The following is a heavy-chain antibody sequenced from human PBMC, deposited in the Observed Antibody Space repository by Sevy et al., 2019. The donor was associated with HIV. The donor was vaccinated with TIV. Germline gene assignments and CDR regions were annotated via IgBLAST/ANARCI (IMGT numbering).Heavy chain of an antibody. V-gene: IGHV3-7*03. Sequence: GGSLRLSCAASGFTFSNFWMSWVRQAPGKGLEFVANIKQDGSEKFYAVSVKVRFTISRDNAKNSLFLQMNNLRVEETAVYYCARDHPSTAPFDYWGQGTLVTVSS. CDR2: IKQDGSEK. CDR3: ARDHPSTAPFDY. CDR1: GFTFSNFW. D-gene: IGHD2-21*02. J-gene: IGHJ4*02.